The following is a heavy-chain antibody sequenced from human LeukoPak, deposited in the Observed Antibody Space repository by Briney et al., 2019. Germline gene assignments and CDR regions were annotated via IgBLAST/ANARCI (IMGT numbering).Heavy chain of an antibody. V-gene: IGHV4-39*01. J-gene: IGHJ6*02. CDR3: ARHRTNDLGYCSGGSCYVLP. CDR1: GGSIISYY. Sequence: PSETLSLTCSVSGGSIISYYWSWIRQPPGKGLEWIGSIYYSGSTYYNPSLKSRVTISVDTSKNQFSLKLSSVTAADTAVYYCARHRTNDLGYCSGGSCYVLPWGQGTTVTVSS. D-gene: IGHD2-15*01. CDR2: IYYSGST.